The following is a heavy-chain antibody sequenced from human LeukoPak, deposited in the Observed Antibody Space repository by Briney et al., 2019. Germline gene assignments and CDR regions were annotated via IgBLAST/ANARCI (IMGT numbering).Heavy chain of an antibody. CDR3: ARTAARRFDY. J-gene: IGHJ4*02. CDR2: INPTGGST. Sequence: ASVRVSYRASGYTFPSYFMHWVRQAPGQGLEWIGIINPTGGSTTYAQKFQGRVTMTRDTSTSTVYMELSSLRSDDTAVYYCARTAARRFDYWVQGTLVTVSS. D-gene: IGHD6-6*01. V-gene: IGHV1-46*01. CDR1: GYTFPSYF.